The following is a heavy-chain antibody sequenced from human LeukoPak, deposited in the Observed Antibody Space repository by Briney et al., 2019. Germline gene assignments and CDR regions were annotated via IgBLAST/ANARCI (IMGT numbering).Heavy chain of an antibody. CDR2: ISYDGSNK. V-gene: IGHV3-30-3*01. CDR3: ASSGYYYRAFDY. D-gene: IGHD3-22*01. Sequence: GGSLRLSCAASGFTFSSYAMHWVRQAPGKGLEWVAVISYDGSNKYYADSVKGRFTISRDNSKNTLYLQMNSLRAEDTAVYYCASSGYYYRAFDYWGRGTLVTVSS. J-gene: IGHJ4*02. CDR1: GFTFSSYA.